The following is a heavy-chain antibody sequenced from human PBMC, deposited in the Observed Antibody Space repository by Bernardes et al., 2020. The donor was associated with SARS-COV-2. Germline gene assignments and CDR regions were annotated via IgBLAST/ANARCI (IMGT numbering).Heavy chain of an antibody. CDR3: VTNNEVGVHGPALEF. J-gene: IGHJ4*02. Sequence: SETLSLTCAVSGGSVSNRNWWSWVRQPPGKGLEWIGEIYHSGNTNYNPSLKSRVTISVDETKNQFSLKLTSVTAADTAVYYCVTNNEVGVHGPALEFWGQGTLVIVSS. D-gene: IGHD1-26*01. CDR1: GGSVSNRNW. V-gene: IGHV4-4*02. CDR2: IYHSGNT.